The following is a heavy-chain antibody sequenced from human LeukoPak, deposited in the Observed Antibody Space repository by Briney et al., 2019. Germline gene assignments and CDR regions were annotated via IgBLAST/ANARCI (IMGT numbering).Heavy chain of an antibody. CDR1: GFTFSSNG. CDR3: AKAAYDFWSGYLTIDY. Sequence: PGGSLRLSCAASGFTFSSNGMNWVRQAPGKGLEWVSYISATGGTIYYADSVKGRFTISRDNSKNTLYLQMNSLRAEDTAVYYCAKAAYDFWSGYLTIDYWGQGTLVTVS. V-gene: IGHV3-23*01. J-gene: IGHJ4*02. CDR2: ISATGGTI. D-gene: IGHD3-3*01.